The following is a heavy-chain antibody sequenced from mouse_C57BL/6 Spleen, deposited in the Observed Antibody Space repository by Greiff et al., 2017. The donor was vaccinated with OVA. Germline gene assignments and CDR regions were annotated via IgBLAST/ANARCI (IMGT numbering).Heavy chain of an antibody. J-gene: IGHJ4*01. CDR3: ASHYGSSFYYYAMDD. CDR1: GFSLTSYG. Sequence: QVQLQQSGPGLVQPLPSLSITCTVSGFSLTSYGVHWVRQSPGKGLVWLGVIWSGGSTDFNAAFISRLSISKDNSKSQVFYKMNSLQADDTAMYYGASHYGSSFYYYAMDDWGQGTSVTVSS. CDR2: IWSGGST. V-gene: IGHV2-2*01. D-gene: IGHD1-1*01.